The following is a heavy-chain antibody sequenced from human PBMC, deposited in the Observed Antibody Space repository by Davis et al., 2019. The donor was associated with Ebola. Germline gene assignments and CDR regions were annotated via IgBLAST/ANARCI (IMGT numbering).Heavy chain of an antibody. CDR1: GFTFSNYG. D-gene: IGHD3-10*01. CDR3: ARDYGWGFEV. CDR2: ISDSGVST. J-gene: IGHJ3*01. Sequence: GESLKISCAASGFTFSNYGMNWVRQAPGKGLEWVSGISDSGVSTHYADSVKGRFTISRDNSKNTLYLQMNSLRIEDTAVYYCARDYGWGFEVWGQGTMVTVSS. V-gene: IGHV3-23*01.